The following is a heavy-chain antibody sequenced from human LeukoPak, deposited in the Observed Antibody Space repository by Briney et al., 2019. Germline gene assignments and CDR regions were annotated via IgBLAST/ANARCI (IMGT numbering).Heavy chain of an antibody. CDR1: GGSISSYY. J-gene: IGHJ5*02. CDR3: ARLGYSYGYWFDP. V-gene: IGHV4-59*08. CDR2: IYYSGST. Sequence: PSETLSPTCTVSGGSISSYYWSWIRQPPGKGLEWIGYIYYSGSTNYNPSLKSRVTISVDTSKNQFSLKLSSVTAADTAVYYCARLGYSYGYWFDPGGQGTLVTVSS. D-gene: IGHD5-18*01.